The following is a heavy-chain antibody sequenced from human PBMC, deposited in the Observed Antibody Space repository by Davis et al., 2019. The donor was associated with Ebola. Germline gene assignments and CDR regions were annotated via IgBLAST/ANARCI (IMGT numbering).Heavy chain of an antibody. CDR2: INSDGSST. CDR1: GFTFSSYW. CDR3: ARGYGSGSYDDYGMDV. D-gene: IGHD3-10*01. V-gene: IGHV3-74*01. Sequence: HTGGSLRLSCAASGFTFSSYWMHWVRQAPGKGLVWVSRINSDGSSTSHAASVKGRFTISRDNAKNTLYLQMNSLRAEDTAVYYCARGYGSGSYDDYGMDVWGQGATVTVSS. J-gene: IGHJ6*02.